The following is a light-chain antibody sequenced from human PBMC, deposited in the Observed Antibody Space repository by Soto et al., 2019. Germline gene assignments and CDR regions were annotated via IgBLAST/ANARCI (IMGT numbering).Light chain of an antibody. J-gene: IGKJ5*01. CDR2: DAS. CDR3: QQFKSYPTT. Sequence: DIQITQSPSTLSAYVGDRVTITCRASQSISGWLAWYQQKPGKAPKLLIYDASSLEGGVPSTFSGSGSGTEFTLTISSLQPEDFGTYYCQQFKSYPTTFGQGTRLEIK. V-gene: IGKV1-5*01. CDR1: QSISGW.